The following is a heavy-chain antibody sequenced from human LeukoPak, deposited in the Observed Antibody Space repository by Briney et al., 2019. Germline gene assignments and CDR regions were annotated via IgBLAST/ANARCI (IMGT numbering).Heavy chain of an antibody. CDR1: GYTFTSYG. Sequence: ASVKVSCKASGYTFTSYGISWVRQAPGQGLEWMGWISTYNGNTHYAQKLQGRVTMTTDTSASTAYMELRSLRSDDTAVYYCARSSLAVAGSVFDYWGQGTLVTVSS. CDR3: ARSSLAVAGSVFDY. J-gene: IGHJ4*02. D-gene: IGHD6-19*01. V-gene: IGHV1-18*01. CDR2: ISTYNGNT.